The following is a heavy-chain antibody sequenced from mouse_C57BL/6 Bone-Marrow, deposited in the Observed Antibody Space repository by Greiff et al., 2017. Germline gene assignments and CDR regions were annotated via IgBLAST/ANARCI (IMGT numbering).Heavy chain of an antibody. V-gene: IGHV1-59*01. CDR1: GYTFTSYW. Sequence: QVQLQQPGAELVRPGTSVKLSCKASGYTFTSYWMHWVKQRPGQGLEWIGVIDPSDSYTNYNQKFKGKATMTVDTSSSTAYMQLSSLTSEDSAVYYCAREGVWIYSNSWFAYWGQGTLVTVSA. CDR2: IDPSDSYT. J-gene: IGHJ3*01. D-gene: IGHD2-5*01. CDR3: AREGVWIYSNSWFAY.